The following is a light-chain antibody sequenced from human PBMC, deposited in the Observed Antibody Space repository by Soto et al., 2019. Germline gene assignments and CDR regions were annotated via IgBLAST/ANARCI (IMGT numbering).Light chain of an antibody. CDR3: SSYGSTSTRYV. Sequence: QSALTQPASVSGSPGQSITISCTGTSSDVGGYHYVSWYQQHPGKAPKLMIYEVSNRPSGVSNRFSGSKSGNTASLTISGFQAEDEADYFCSSYGSTSTRYVFGTGTKLTVL. CDR2: EVS. J-gene: IGLJ1*01. CDR1: SSDVGGYHY. V-gene: IGLV2-14*01.